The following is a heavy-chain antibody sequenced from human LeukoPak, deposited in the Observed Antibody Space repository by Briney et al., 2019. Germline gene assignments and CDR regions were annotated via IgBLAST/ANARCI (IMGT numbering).Heavy chain of an antibody. V-gene: IGHV3-11*01. D-gene: IGHD3-9*01. CDR2: ISSSGSTI. CDR1: GFTFSDYY. J-gene: IGHJ3*02. CDR3: ARARYFDWLLRDDAFDI. Sequence: GGSLRLSCAASGFTFSDYYMSWIPQAPGEGLEWGSYISSSGSTIYYADSVKGRITISRDNAKNSLYLQMNSLRAEDTAVYYCARARYFDWLLRDDAFDIWGQGTMVTVSS.